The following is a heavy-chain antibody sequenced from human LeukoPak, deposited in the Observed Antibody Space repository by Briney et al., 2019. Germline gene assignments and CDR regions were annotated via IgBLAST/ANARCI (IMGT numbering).Heavy chain of an antibody. CDR3: AKEYCGGDCYFSDY. D-gene: IGHD2-21*02. CDR2: ISGSGGST. CDR1: GFTFSSYA. J-gene: IGHJ4*02. Sequence: GRSLRLSCAASGFTFSSYAMSWVRQAPGKGLEWVSAISGSGGSTYYADSVKGRFTISRDNSKNTLYLQMNSLRAEDTAVYYCAKEYCGGDCYFSDYWGQGTLVTVSS. V-gene: IGHV3-23*01.